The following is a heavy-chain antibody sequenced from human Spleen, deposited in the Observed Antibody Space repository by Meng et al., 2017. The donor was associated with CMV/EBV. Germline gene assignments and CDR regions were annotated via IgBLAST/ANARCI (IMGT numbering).Heavy chain of an antibody. CDR3: ARGDYDILTGFYFYYGMDV. V-gene: IGHV3-11*04. D-gene: IGHD3-9*01. CDR1: EFTFSDYY. CDR2: ISSSGGTI. Sequence: GESLKISCAASEFTFSDYYMSWIRQASGKGLEWVSYISSSGGTIYYADSVKGRFTISRDNAKNSLSLQMNSLRAEDTAVYYCARGDYDILTGFYFYYGMDVWGQGTTVTVSS. J-gene: IGHJ6*02.